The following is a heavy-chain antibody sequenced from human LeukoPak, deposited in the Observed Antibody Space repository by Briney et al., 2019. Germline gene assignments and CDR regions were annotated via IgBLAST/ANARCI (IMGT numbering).Heavy chain of an antibody. J-gene: IGHJ4*02. CDR3: ARDPWTYYDILTGYFDY. CDR2: ISYDGSNK. CDR1: GFTFSSYA. D-gene: IGHD3-9*01. V-gene: IGHV3-30-3*01. Sequence: GGSLRLSCAASGFTFSSYAMHWVRQAPGKGLEWVAVISYDGSNKYYADSVKGRFTISRDNSKNTLYLQMNSLRAEDTAVYYCARDPWTYYDILTGYFDYWGQGTLVTVSS.